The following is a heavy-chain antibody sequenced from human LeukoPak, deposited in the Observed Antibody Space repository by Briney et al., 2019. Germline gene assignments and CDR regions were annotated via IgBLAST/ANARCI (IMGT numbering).Heavy chain of an antibody. CDR2: IIPIFGTA. Sequence: GASVKVSCKASGGTFSSYAISWVRQAPGQGLEWMGGIIPIFGTANYAQKFQGRVTITADKSTSTAYMELSSLRSEDTAVYYCARETYGDQPGKYASYYYYYMDVWGKGTTVTVSS. CDR1: GGTFSSYA. V-gene: IGHV1-69*06. J-gene: IGHJ6*03. D-gene: IGHD4-17*01. CDR3: ARETYGDQPGKYASYYYYYMDV.